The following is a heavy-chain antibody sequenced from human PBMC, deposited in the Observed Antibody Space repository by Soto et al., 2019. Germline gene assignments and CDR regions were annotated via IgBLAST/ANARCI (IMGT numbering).Heavy chain of an antibody. CDR3: AKDGDYYDSSGYGIEYFQH. CDR1: GFTFSSYA. V-gene: IGHV3-23*01. D-gene: IGHD3-22*01. J-gene: IGHJ1*01. CDR2: ISGSGGST. Sequence: GGSLRLSCAASGFTFSSYAMSWVRQAPGKGLEWVSAISGSGGSTYYADSVKGRFTISRDNSKNTLYLQMNSLRAEDTAVYYCAKDGDYYDSSGYGIEYFQHWGQGTLVTVSS.